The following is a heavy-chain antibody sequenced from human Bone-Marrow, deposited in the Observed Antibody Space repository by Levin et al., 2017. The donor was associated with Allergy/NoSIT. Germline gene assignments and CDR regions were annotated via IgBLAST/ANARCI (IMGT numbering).Heavy chain of an antibody. CDR1: GFTFDIYA. D-gene: IGHD3-16*01. CDR2: LTGSGGRT. V-gene: IGHV3-23*01. CDR3: AKPLGGGVARYGLDV. J-gene: IGHJ6*02. Sequence: PGGSLRLSCAASGFTFDIYAMTWVRQAPGKGLEWVAALTGSGGRTYYAMSVKGRFTISRDNSKDTLYLEMSHLRADDTAVYYCAKPLGGGVARYGLDVWGQGTTVTVSS.